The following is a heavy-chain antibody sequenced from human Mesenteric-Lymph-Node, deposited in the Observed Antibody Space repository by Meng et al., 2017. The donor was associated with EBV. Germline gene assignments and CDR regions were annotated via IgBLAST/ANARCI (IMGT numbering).Heavy chain of an antibody. J-gene: IGHJ4*02. D-gene: IGHD3-22*01. V-gene: IGHV1-18*01. CDR1: GYTFSNHG. CDR2: ISAANGNT. CDR3: ARGHPYYDSSGSDF. Sequence: GPLVSAGAGLKTPGASLKVTCKDSGYTFSNHGITWVRQAPGQGFEWMGWISAANGNTNYAQKFQGRVTMTTDTSTSTANMELKSLNTDDTAIYYCARGHPYYDSSGSDFWGQGTLVTVSS.